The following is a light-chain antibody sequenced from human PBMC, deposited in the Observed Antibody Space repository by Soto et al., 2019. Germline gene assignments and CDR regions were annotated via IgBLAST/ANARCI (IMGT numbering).Light chain of an antibody. CDR1: QSISSW. CDR3: QQYNSYSRTWT. J-gene: IGKJ1*01. CDR2: DAS. V-gene: IGKV1-5*01. Sequence: DIQMTQSPSTLSASVGDRVTITCRASQSISSWLAWYQQKPGKAPKLLIYDASSLESGVPSRFSGSGSGTEFTVTISSLQPDDLATYYCQQYNSYSRTWTFGQGTKVEIK.